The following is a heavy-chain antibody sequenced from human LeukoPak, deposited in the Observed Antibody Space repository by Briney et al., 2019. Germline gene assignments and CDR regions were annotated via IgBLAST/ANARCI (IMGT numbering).Heavy chain of an antibody. D-gene: IGHD3-3*01. CDR1: VYPFPSYG. J-gene: IGHJ4*02. Sequence: GASVKVSCKASVYPFPSYGITWVHQAPGQGLEWMGWITAYNGNTNYAQKLQARGTMTTGTSTSTAYMELRSLRSDDTAVYYCARGGRRPGFTIFGVVIDPFDYWGQGTLVTVSS. V-gene: IGHV1-18*01. CDR2: ITAYNGNT. CDR3: ARGGRRPGFTIFGVVIDPFDY.